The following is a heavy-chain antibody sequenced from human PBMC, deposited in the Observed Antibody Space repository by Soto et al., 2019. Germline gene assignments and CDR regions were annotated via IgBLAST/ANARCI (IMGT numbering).Heavy chain of an antibody. J-gene: IGHJ4*02. CDR2: IYWDDDH. D-gene: IGHD3-10*01. V-gene: IGHV2-5*02. CDR1: GFSLSSNGVG. Sequence: QITLRESGPALVRPTQTLTLTCTFSGFSLSSNGVGVGWIRQPPGKALEWLALIYWDDDHRYSPSLKTRLSITKNTAKTPVVLTMPNLDPVDTATSYCAREVYYSTYFDSWGQGTLVTVSS. CDR3: AREVYYSTYFDS.